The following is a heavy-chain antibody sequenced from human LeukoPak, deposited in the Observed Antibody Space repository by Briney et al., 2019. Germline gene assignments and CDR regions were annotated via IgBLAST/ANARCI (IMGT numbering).Heavy chain of an antibody. Sequence: GGSLRLSCAASGFTVSSNYMSWVRQAPGKGPEWVSVIYSGGSTYYADSVKGRFTISRDNSKDTLYLQMNSLRAEDTAVYYCARVGAVAGMLDGDFDYWGQGTLVTVSS. J-gene: IGHJ4*02. CDR3: ARVGAVAGMLDGDFDY. D-gene: IGHD6-19*01. CDR1: GFTVSSNY. V-gene: IGHV3-66*01. CDR2: IYSGGST.